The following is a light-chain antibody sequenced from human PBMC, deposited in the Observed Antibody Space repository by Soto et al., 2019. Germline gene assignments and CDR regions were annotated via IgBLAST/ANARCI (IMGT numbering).Light chain of an antibody. CDR2: GAS. CDR1: QSVSSN. V-gene: IGKV3-15*01. CDR3: QQYNKWPQT. Sequence: EVVMTHSPATLSVSPGERATLSCRASQSVSSNLAWFQQKPGQAPRLLIYGASTRDTGISARFSGSGSGTEFTLTISSMQSGDFAVYHCQQYNKWPQTFGQGTKVDIK. J-gene: IGKJ1*01.